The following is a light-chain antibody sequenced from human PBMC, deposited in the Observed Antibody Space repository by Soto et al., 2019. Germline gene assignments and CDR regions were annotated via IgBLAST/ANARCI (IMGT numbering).Light chain of an antibody. V-gene: IGKV1-5*01. CDR3: QQYNSDSCT. J-gene: IGKJ2*02. CDR1: QSISNR. CDR2: GAS. Sequence: DIQMTQSPATLSASVGERVTITCRASQSISNRLAWYQQKPGTAPKLLIYGASSLASGVPSRFSGSGSGTEFTLTINSLQPDDFAAYYCQQYNSDSCTFGHGTKLEIK.